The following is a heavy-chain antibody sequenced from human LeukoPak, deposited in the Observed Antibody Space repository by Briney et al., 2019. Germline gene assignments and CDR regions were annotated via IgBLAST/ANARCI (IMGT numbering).Heavy chain of an antibody. D-gene: IGHD5-24*01. CDR1: GFTFSSYE. CDR3: ARVLDGYDY. V-gene: IGHV3-64*01. CDR2: ISSNGGST. J-gene: IGHJ4*02. Sequence: GGSLRLSCAASGFTFSSYEMNWVRQAPGKGLEYVSAISSNGGSTYYANSVKGRFTISRDNSKNTLYLQMGSLRAEDMAVYYCARVLDGYDYWGQGTLVTVSS.